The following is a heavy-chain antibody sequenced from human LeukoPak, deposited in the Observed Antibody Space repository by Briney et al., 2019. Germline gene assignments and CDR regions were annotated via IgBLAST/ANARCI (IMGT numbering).Heavy chain of an antibody. Sequence: SETLSLTCTVSGGSVSSGSYYWSWIRQPPGKGLEWIGYIYYSGSTNYNPSLKSRVTISVDTSKNQFSLKLSSVTAADTAVYYCARVDYGDYYMDVWGKGTTVTVSS. V-gene: IGHV4-61*01. CDR3: ARVDYGDYYMDV. D-gene: IGHD4-17*01. CDR2: IYYSGST. J-gene: IGHJ6*03. CDR1: GGSVSSGSYY.